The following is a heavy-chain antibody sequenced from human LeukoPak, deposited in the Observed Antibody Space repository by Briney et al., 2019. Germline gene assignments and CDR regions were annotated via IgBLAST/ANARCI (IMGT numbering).Heavy chain of an antibody. CDR3: VTSSSGYYFN. D-gene: IGHD6-19*01. J-gene: IGHJ1*01. Sequence: PGGSLRLSCAASGXTFSSCAMSWVRQAPGKGLEYVSATNSNGGNTYYADSVKGRFTISRDNSKNTLYLQMSSLRADDTAVYCCVTSSSGYYFNWGQGTLVTVSS. V-gene: IGHV3-64D*06. CDR1: GXTFSSCA. CDR2: TNSNGGNT.